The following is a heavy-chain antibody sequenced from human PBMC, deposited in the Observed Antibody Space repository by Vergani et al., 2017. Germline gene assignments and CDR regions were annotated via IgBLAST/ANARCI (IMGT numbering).Heavy chain of an antibody. J-gene: IGHJ6*03. CDR3: ARGRALYNPYYYYMDV. CDR2: IYYSGTT. Sequence: QVQLQESGPGLVKASQTLSLTCSVSGAYVGSGGYYWTWVRQRPGMGLDWIGYIYYSGTTYYNPSLESRLTISLDTSENHLSLKLTSVTDADTAVYYCARGRALYNPYYYYMDVWGKGTTVTVSS. D-gene: IGHD2-2*02. V-gene: IGHV4-31*03. CDR1: GAYVGSGGYY.